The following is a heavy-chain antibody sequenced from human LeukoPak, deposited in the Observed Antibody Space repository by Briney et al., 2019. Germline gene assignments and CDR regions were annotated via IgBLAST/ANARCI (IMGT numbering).Heavy chain of an antibody. CDR2: MNPNSGNT. CDR3: ARQLVLFRRLEFYFDY. Sequence: GASVKVSCKASGYTFTSYDINWVRQATGQGLEWMGWMNPNSGNTGYAQKFQGRVTMTRNTSISTAYMELSSLRSEDTAVYYCARQLVLFRRLEFYFDYWGQGTLVIVSS. CDR1: GYTFTSYD. V-gene: IGHV1-8*01. D-gene: IGHD6-13*01. J-gene: IGHJ4*02.